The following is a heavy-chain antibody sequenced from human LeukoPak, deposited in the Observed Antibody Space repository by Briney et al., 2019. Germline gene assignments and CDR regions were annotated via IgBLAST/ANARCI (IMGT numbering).Heavy chain of an antibody. Sequence: PGGSLRLSCATSGFTLSSFAMAWVRQTPGKGLQWVAAISASSGDYIFYEDSVKGRFTISRDNSKSTVYLEMRDVRAEDTATYFCAYTGFTPLAYFDYWGQGALVTASS. CDR2: ISASSGDYI. V-gene: IGHV3-23*01. CDR3: AYTGFTPLAYFDY. CDR1: GFTLSSFA. J-gene: IGHJ4*02. D-gene: IGHD1-1*01.